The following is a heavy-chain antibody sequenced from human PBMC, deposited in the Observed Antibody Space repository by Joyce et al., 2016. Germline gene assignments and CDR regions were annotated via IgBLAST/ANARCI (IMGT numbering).Heavy chain of an antibody. D-gene: IGHD6-25*01. CDR1: GLPLSKYG. J-gene: IGHJ4*02. V-gene: IGHV3-30*18. CDR3: AKILTATYSSGWFLDY. CDR2: ILYDGIYK. Sequence: QVQLVESGGGVVQPGRSLRLSCAASGLPLSKYGVHWVRQASGKGLEWVAIILYDGIYKCYSDAGKGRFTISRDNSKNTVFLENNSLRTEDTAVYYCAKILTATYSSGWFLDYWGQGTLVTVSS.